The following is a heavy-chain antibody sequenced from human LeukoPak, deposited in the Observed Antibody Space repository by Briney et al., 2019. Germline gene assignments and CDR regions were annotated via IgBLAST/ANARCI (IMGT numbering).Heavy chain of an antibody. J-gene: IGHJ5*02. Sequence: GGSLRLSCATSGLTFPSACLTWVRQAPGKGLEWVGGIKSKSVGETTDYAAPVKGRFTISRDDSENTLYLQMNSLKTEDTAVYFCTTHSGNDLRSWGQGTLVTVSS. D-gene: IGHD5-12*01. V-gene: IGHV3-15*01. CDR1: GLTFPSAC. CDR3: TTHSGNDLRS. CDR2: IKSKSVGETT.